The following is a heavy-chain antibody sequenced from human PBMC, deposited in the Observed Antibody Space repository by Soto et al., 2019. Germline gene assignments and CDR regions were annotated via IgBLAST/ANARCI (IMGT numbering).Heavy chain of an antibody. D-gene: IGHD2-15*01. CDR1: GGSISAYY. J-gene: IGHJ4*02. CDR3: VRRGYCSGGSCYIDY. Sequence: SETLCLSCTVDGGSISAYYWSWIRQPPGKGLEWIGEINHSGSTNYNPSLKSRVTISVDTSKNQFSLKLSSVTAADTAVYYCVRRGYCSGGSCYIDYWGQRTLVSVSS. V-gene: IGHV4-34*01. CDR2: INHSGST.